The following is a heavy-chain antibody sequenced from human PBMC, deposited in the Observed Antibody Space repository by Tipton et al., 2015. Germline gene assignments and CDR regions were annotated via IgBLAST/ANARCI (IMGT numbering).Heavy chain of an antibody. CDR1: GFTFSSYG. CDR2: IWSDGTNK. Sequence: QVQLVQSGGGVVQPGRSLRLSCAASGFTFSSYGMHWGRQAPGKGLEWVAFIWSDGTNKYYADSVKGRFTISRDNSKSTVYLQMNSLRAEDTAVYYCARATNHAFEIRGQGTIVTVS. D-gene: IGHD2-8*01. CDR3: ARATNHAFEI. V-gene: IGHV3-33*01. J-gene: IGHJ3*02.